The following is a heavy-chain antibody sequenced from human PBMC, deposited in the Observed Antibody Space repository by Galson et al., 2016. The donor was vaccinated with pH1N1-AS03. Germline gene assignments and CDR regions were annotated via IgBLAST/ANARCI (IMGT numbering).Heavy chain of an antibody. V-gene: IGHV3-64*01. CDR1: GFTFSSYA. D-gene: IGHD4/OR15-4a*01. CDR3: ARGPVSYANYWFPPPDY. Sequence: LRLSCAASGFTFSSYAMHWVRQAPGKGLEYVSAISGNGVSTYYANSVKGKFTISRDNSKNTLYLQMGSLRPEDMAVYYCARGPVSYANYWFPPPDYWGQGTLVTVSS. CDR2: ISGNGVST. J-gene: IGHJ4*02.